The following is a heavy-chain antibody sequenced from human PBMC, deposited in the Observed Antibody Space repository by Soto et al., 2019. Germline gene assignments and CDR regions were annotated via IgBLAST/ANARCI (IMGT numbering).Heavy chain of an antibody. CDR2: MNPNSGNT. CDR1: GYTFTSYD. Sequence: GASVKVSCKASGYTFTSYDINWVRQATGQGLEWKGWMNPNSGNTGYAQKFQGRVTMTRNTSISTAYMELSSLRSEDTAVYYCARWSVVVPAAVHPPEPFDIWGQGTMVTVSS. J-gene: IGHJ3*02. CDR3: ARWSVVVPAAVHPPEPFDI. V-gene: IGHV1-8*01. D-gene: IGHD2-2*01.